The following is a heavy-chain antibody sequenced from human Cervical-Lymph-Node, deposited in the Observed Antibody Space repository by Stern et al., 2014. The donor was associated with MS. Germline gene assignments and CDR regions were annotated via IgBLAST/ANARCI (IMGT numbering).Heavy chain of an antibody. CDR2: ISDSGVYT. J-gene: IGHJ6*02. CDR1: GFTFSTYA. D-gene: IGHD2-2*01. V-gene: IGHV3-23*04. Sequence: VQLVESGGGLVQPGGSLRLSCAASGFTFSTYAFRWVRQAPGKGLEWVSSISDSGVYTYYADSVKGRFTISRDKSKSMLYLEMQSLRAEDTAVYHCAKDLGRGVVVVPLYGLDVWGQGTTVTVSS. CDR3: AKDLGRGVVVVPLYGLDV.